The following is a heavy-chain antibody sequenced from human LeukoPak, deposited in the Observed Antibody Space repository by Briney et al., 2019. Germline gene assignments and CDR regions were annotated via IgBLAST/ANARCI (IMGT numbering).Heavy chain of an antibody. D-gene: IGHD3-3*01. CDR1: GGTFSSYA. J-gene: IGHJ6*02. Sequence: SVKVSCKASGGTFSSYAISWVRQAPGQGLEWMGRIIPIFGIANYAQKFQGRVTITADKPTSTAYMELSSLRSEDTAVYYCARPTLRFLEWFPRPLYYYGMDVWGQGTTVTVSS. CDR3: ARPTLRFLEWFPRPLYYYGMDV. CDR2: IIPIFGIA. V-gene: IGHV1-69*04.